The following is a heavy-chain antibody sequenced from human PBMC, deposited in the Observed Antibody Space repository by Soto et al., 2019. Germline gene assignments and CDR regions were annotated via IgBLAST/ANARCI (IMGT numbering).Heavy chain of an antibody. CDR3: ARGDFWSGSDY. D-gene: IGHD3-3*01. CDR1: GDSISNNYW. V-gene: IGHV4-4*02. CDR2: IFHSGST. J-gene: IGHJ4*02. Sequence: PSETLSLTGDVSGDSISNNYWWTWVRQFPGEGLQWIGEIFHSGSTNYYPPLKNRVIISVDKSNNRYSLMLRSVTAADTAVYFCARGDFWSGSDYWGQGIQVTVSS.